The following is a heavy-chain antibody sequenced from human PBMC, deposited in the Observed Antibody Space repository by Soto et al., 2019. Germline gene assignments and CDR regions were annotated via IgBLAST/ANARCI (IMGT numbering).Heavy chain of an antibody. Sequence: QLHLQKSGPGLEKPSETLSLTCAVSGASIGSGGWWSWVRQPPGKGLEWIAEIFHDGNTNYSPSLKSRVTISVDKSQNQFSLNVYSVTAADTAVYYCARHEGWTGPDQWGQGTLVTVSS. CDR2: IFHDGNT. D-gene: IGHD2-8*02. CDR3: ARHEGWTGPDQ. CDR1: GASIGSGGW. J-gene: IGHJ5*02. V-gene: IGHV4-4*02.